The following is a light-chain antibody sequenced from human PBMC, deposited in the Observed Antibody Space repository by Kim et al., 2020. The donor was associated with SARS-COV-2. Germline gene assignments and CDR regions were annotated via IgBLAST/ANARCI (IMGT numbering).Light chain of an antibody. Sequence: ASTGDRVTITCRASQGISSYLAWYQQKPGKAPKLLIYAASTLQSGVPSRFSGSGSGTAFTLTISCLQSEDFATYYCQQYYSYPRTFGQGTKVDIK. CDR1: QGISSY. J-gene: IGKJ1*01. CDR3: QQYYSYPRT. V-gene: IGKV1-8*01. CDR2: AAS.